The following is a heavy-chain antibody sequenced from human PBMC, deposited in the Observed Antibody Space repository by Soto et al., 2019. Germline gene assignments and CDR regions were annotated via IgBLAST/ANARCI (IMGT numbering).Heavy chain of an antibody. CDR2: IYSGGST. CDR1: GFSVSNNY. CDR3: ARDRGYR. J-gene: IGHJ3*01. Sequence: QLVESGGGLVQPGGSLRLSCAASGFSVSNNYMKWVRQAPGKGLEWVSLIYSGGSTYYADSVKGRFTISRDNSKNTLLLQINSLRVEDTAVYYCARDRGYRWGQGTLVTVSS. D-gene: IGHD2-15*01. V-gene: IGHV3-66*01.